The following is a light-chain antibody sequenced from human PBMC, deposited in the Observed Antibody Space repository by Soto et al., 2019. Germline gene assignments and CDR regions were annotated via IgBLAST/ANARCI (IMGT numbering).Light chain of an antibody. CDR3: QQSYSVPFT. J-gene: IGKJ4*01. V-gene: IGKV1-39*01. CDR1: QSISSF. Sequence: DIQMTQSPSSLSASVGDRVTITCRASQSISSFLNWYQQRPGEAPNLLIYAASSLEGGVPSRFSGSGSGTDFTLTISSLQPEDFATYHCQQSYSVPFTFGGGTKVEIK. CDR2: AAS.